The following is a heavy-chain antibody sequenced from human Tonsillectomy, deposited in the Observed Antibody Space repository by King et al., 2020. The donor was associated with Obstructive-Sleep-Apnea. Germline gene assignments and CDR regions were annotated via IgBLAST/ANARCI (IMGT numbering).Heavy chain of an antibody. CDR2: ISSSSSTI. CDR3: ARDWVGATNRDFDY. J-gene: IGHJ4*02. V-gene: IGHV3-48*04. D-gene: IGHD1-26*01. Sequence: VQLVESGGGLVKPGGSLRLSCAASGFTFSSYSMNWVRQAPGKGLEWVSYISSSSSTIYYADSVKGRFTISRDNAKNSLYLQMNSLRAEDTAVYYCARDWVGATNRDFDYWGQGTLVTVSS. CDR1: GFTFSSYS.